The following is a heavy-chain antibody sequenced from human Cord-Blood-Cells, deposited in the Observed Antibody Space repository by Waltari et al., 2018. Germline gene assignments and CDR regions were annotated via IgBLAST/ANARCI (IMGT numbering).Heavy chain of an antibody. Sequence: QVQLVQSGAEVNKPGASVTDSCKACGYTFTGYDMNWVRQAPGQRLEWMGRISPNSGGTNYAQKFQGRVTMTRDTSISTAYMELSRLRSDDTAVYYCARGTIAAAGNFDYWGQGTLVTVSS. V-gene: IGHV1-2*06. J-gene: IGHJ4*02. CDR1: GYTFTGYD. CDR2: ISPNSGGT. CDR3: ARGTIAAAGNFDY. D-gene: IGHD6-13*01.